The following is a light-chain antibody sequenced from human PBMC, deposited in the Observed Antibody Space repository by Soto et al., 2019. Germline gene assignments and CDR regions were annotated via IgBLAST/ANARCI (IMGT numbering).Light chain of an antibody. CDR3: QQHYDWPPLT. V-gene: IGKV3-15*01. J-gene: IGKJ4*01. CDR1: QSVANS. Sequence: EIVMTQSPATLSVSPGDRATLSCRASQSVANSLAWYQQKPGQAPRLLIYGASTRASGIPARFSGSGSGTEFTLTISSLQSEDFAVYYCQQHYDWPPLTFGGGTKVDI. CDR2: GAS.